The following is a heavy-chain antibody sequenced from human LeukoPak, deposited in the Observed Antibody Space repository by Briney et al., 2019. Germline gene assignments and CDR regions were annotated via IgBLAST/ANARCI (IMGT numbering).Heavy chain of an antibody. CDR2: ISSSSSYI. CDR3: ARSRSSSCWYRWFDR. CDR1: GFTLSCYS. D-gene: IGHD6-19*01. V-gene: IGHV3-21*01. J-gene: IGHJ5*02. Sequence: GGSLRLSCAASGFTLSCYSMNWVRQAPGKGLEWVSSISSSSSYIYYADSVKGRFTISRDNAKNSLYLQMNSLRAEDTAVYYCARSRSSSCWYRWFDRWGQGTLVTVSS.